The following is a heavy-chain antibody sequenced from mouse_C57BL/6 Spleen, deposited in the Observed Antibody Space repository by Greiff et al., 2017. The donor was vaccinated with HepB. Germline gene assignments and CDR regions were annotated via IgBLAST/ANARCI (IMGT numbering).Heavy chain of an antibody. V-gene: IGHV1-50*01. CDR2: IDPSDSYT. CDR3: ARKGDYYGSRFAY. Sequence: VQLQQSGAELVKPGASVKLSCKASGYTFTSYWMQWVKQRPGQGLEWIGEIDPSDSYTNYNQKFKGKATLTVDTSSSTAYMQLRSLTSEDSAVYDCARKGDYYGSRFAYWGQGTLVTVSA. CDR1: GYTFTSYW. J-gene: IGHJ3*01. D-gene: IGHD1-1*01.